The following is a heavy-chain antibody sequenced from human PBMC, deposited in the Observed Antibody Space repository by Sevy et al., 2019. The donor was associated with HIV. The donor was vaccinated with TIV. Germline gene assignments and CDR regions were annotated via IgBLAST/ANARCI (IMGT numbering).Heavy chain of an antibody. V-gene: IGHV3-30-3*01. J-gene: IGHJ4*02. CDR3: ARLFSCGGDCYYLDY. Sequence: GGSLRLSCAASGFIFSSRWMSWVRQAPGKGLEWVAVISHDGNYKNYADSVKVRFTISRDDFKNTLYLQMSSLRPEDTAVYFCARLFSCGGDCYYLDYWGQGALVTVSS. D-gene: IGHD2-21*02. CDR1: GFIFSSRW. CDR2: ISHDGNYK.